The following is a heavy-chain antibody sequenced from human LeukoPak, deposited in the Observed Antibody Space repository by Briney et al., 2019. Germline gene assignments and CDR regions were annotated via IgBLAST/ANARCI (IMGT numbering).Heavy chain of an antibody. CDR1: GFTVSSNY. Sequence: GGSLRLSCAASGFTVSSNYMSWVRQAPGKGLEWFSVIYSGGSTYYADSVKGRFTISRDNSKNTLYLQMNSLRAEDTAVYYCAKLLYGGNSDDVWGQGTMVTVSS. CDR3: AKLLYGGNSDDV. CDR2: IYSGGST. D-gene: IGHD4-23*01. J-gene: IGHJ3*01. V-gene: IGHV3-53*01.